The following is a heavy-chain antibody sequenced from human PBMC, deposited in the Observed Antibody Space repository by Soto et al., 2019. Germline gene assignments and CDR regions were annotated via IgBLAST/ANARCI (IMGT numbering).Heavy chain of an antibody. CDR3: AKKHSGSSLAY. Sequence: ASVKVSCKTSRNTFRTYSVKWVRQAPGQGLEWMGGIIPILGKPNYAQNFQGRVTMTRDISSNTAYLELSGLASEDTAVYYCAKKHSGSSLAYWGQGSLVTVSS. V-gene: IGHV1-69*06. CDR2: IIPILGKP. D-gene: IGHD5-12*01. J-gene: IGHJ4*02. CDR1: RNTFRTYS.